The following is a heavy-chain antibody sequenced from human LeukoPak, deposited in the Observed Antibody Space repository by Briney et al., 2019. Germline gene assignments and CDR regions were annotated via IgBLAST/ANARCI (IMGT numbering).Heavy chain of an antibody. CDR1: GGSFSGYY. V-gene: IGHV4-34*01. D-gene: IGHD3-3*01. CDR3: AGRRVVTDY. Sequence: SETLSLTCAVYGGSFSGYYWSWIRQPPGRGLEWIGEINHSGSTNYNPSLKSRVTISVDTSKNQFSLKLSSMTAADTAVYYCAGRRVVTDYWGQGTLVTVSS. J-gene: IGHJ4*02. CDR2: INHSGST.